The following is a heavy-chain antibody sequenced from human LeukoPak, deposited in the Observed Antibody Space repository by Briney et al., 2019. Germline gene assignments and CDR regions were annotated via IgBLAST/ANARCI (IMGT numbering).Heavy chain of an antibody. CDR1: GGSISSSGYC. J-gene: IGHJ3*02. CDR3: ARHGADYGDYRHAFDI. V-gene: IGHV4-39*01. Sequence: SETLSLTCTVSGGSISSSGYCWGWIRQPPGKGLEWIGSIYYSGSTYYNPSLKSRITISVDTSKNQFSLKLSSVTAADTAVYYCARHGADYGDYRHAFDIWGQGTMVTVSS. CDR2: IYYSGST. D-gene: IGHD4-17*01.